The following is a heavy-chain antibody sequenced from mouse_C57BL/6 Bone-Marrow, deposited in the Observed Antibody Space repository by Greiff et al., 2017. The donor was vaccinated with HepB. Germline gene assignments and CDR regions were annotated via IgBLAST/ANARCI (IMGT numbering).Heavy chain of an antibody. J-gene: IGHJ2*01. Sequence: QVQLQQPGAELVKPGASVKLSCKASGYTFTSYWMHWVKQRPGQGLEWIGMIHPNSGSTNYNEKFKSKAKLTVDKSSSTAYMQLSSLTSEDSAVYYCARSPLTTVVAPGYWGQGTTLTVSS. CDR3: ARSPLTTVVAPGY. D-gene: IGHD1-1*01. CDR1: GYTFTSYW. CDR2: IHPNSGST. V-gene: IGHV1-64*01.